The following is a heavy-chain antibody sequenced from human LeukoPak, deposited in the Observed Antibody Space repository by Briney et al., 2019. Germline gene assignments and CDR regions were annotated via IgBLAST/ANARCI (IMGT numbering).Heavy chain of an antibody. CDR1: GGSISSYY. CDR3: ARSLYSSGWFLTGIFDY. V-gene: IGHV4-59*08. Sequence: SETLSLTCTVSGGSISSYYWSWIRQPPGKGLEWIGYIYYSGSTNYNPSLKSRVTISVDTSKNQFSLKLSSVTAADTAVYYCARSLYSSGWFLTGIFDYWGQGTLVTVSS. D-gene: IGHD6-19*01. J-gene: IGHJ4*02. CDR2: IYYSGST.